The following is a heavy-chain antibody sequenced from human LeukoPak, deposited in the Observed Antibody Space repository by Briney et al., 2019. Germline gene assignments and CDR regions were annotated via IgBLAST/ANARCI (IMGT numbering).Heavy chain of an antibody. CDR3: AKEFGYSYGSTGLFDY. V-gene: IGHV3-23*01. Sequence: GASVKVSCKASGYTFSSYGMSWVRQAPGKGLEWVSAISGSGGSTYYAESVKGRFTISRDNSKNTLYLQMNSLRAEDTAVYYCAKEFGYSYGSTGLFDYWGQGTLVTVSS. CDR1: GYTFSSYG. D-gene: IGHD5-18*01. CDR2: ISGSGGST. J-gene: IGHJ4*02.